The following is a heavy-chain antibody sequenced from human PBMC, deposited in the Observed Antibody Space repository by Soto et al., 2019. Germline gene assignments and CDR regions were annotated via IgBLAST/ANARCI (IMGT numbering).Heavy chain of an antibody. Sequence: QVQLQESGPGLVKPSQTLSLICTVSGGSISSDDNYWSWIRQPPGKGLELIGYIYYNVTTSYNTSLKSLLIISIDTSKNVFSLKLNSVTAADTAVYYCARDNQRRAYNWFDPWGQGTLVTVSS. CDR1: GGSISSDDNY. CDR2: IYYNVTT. V-gene: IGHV4-30-4*01. CDR3: ARDNQRRAYNWFDP. J-gene: IGHJ5*02.